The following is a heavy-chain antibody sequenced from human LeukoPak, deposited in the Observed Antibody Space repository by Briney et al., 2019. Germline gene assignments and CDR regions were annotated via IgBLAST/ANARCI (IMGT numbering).Heavy chain of an antibody. CDR1: GGTFSSYA. CDR3: ARDPPLLPHRAMVTDGDY. D-gene: IGHD5-18*01. CDR2: IIPIFGTA. J-gene: IGHJ4*02. Sequence: SVKVSCKASGGTFSSYAISWVRQAPGQGLEWMGGIIPIFGTANYAQKFQGRVTITADESTSTAYMELSSLRSEDTAVYYCARDPPLLPHRAMVTDGDYWGQGTLVTVSS. V-gene: IGHV1-69*13.